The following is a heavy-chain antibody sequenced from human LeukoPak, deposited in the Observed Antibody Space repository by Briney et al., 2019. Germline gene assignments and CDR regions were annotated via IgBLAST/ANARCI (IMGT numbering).Heavy chain of an antibody. V-gene: IGHV4-59*01. D-gene: IGHD3-16*02. Sequence: SETLSLTCTVSGXSISSYYWSWIRQPPGKGLECIGYIYYSGSTNYNPSLKSRVTISVDTSKNQFSLKLSSVTAADTAVYYCARAYRYTAYYFDYWGQGTLVTVSS. J-gene: IGHJ4*02. CDR2: IYYSGST. CDR3: ARAYRYTAYYFDY. CDR1: GXSISSYY.